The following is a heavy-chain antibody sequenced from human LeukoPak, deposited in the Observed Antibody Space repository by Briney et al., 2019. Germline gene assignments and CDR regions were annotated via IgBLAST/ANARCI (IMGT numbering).Heavy chain of an antibody. D-gene: IGHD2-2*01. CDR1: GFTFSSYS. V-gene: IGHV3-21*01. Sequence: GGSLRLSCAASGFTFSSYSMNWVRQAPGKGLEWVSSISGSSSYIYYADSVKGRFTISRDNAKNSLYLQMNSLRAEDTAVYYCARDCSSTSCSLDYWGQGTLVTVSS. J-gene: IGHJ4*02. CDR2: ISGSSSYI. CDR3: ARDCSSTSCSLDY.